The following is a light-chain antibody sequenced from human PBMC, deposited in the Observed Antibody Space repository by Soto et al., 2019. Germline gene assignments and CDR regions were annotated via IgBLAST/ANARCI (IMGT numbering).Light chain of an antibody. CDR2: GAS. CDR1: QSVSSNY. CDR3: QQYGSSRT. Sequence: EIVLTQSPGTLSLSPGERATLSCRASQSVSSNYLAWYQQKPGQAPRLLIYGASSRATGIPDRFSGSGSGTDFTLTISRLQPEDFAVYYCQQYGSSRTFGPGPKVDIK. V-gene: IGKV3-20*01. J-gene: IGKJ3*01.